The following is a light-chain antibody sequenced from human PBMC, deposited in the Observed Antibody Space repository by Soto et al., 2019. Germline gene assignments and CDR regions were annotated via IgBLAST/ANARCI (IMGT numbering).Light chain of an antibody. Sequence: QSALTQPRSVSGSPGQSVTISCTGANSDVGGYNYVSWYQQHPGIAPKLMIYEVSNRPSGVSNRFSGSKSGNTASLTISGLQAEDEADYYCCAYAGSNTYVFGSGTKVTVL. CDR2: EVS. J-gene: IGLJ1*01. V-gene: IGLV2-11*01. CDR1: NSDVGGYNY. CDR3: CAYAGSNTYV.